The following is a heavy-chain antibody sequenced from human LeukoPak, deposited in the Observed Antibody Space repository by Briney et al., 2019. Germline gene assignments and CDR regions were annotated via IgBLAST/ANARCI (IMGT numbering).Heavy chain of an antibody. CDR2: IIPLFGTA. D-gene: IGHD6-19*01. V-gene: IGHV1-69*06. CDR3: ATDVGSSGWYKGNDAFDI. J-gene: IGHJ3*02. Sequence: SVKVSCKAPGGTFSNFAISWVRQAPGQGLEWMGGIIPLFGTANYGQKSQGRVTITADKSTSTAYMELSSLRSEDTAVYYCATDVGSSGWYKGNDAFDIWGQGTMVTVSS. CDR1: GGTFSNFA.